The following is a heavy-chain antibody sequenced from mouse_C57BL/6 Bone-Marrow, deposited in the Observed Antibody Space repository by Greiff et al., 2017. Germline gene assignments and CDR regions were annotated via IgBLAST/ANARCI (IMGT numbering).Heavy chain of an antibody. V-gene: IGHV1-55*01. J-gene: IGHJ3*01. Sequence: QVQLKQPGAELVKPGASVKMSCKASGYTFTSYWITWVKQRPGQGLEWLGAIYPGGGSTNYNEKFTSKATLTVDTSSSTAYMQRSSLTSEDSAVYYCARGPLTGLADWGQGTLVTVSA. D-gene: IGHD4-1*01. CDR1: GYTFTSYW. CDR3: ARGPLTGLAD. CDR2: IYPGGGST.